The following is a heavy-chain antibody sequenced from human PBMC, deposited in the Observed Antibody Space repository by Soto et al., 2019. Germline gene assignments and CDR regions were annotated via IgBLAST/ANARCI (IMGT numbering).Heavy chain of an antibody. CDR3: AREEYSSGTGYLQP. V-gene: IGHV3-33*01. J-gene: IGHJ1*01. CDR2: IWYDGSNE. Sequence: QVQLVESGGGVVQPGRSLRLSCAASGFTFSSYGMHWVRQAPGKGLECVAVIWYDGSNEYYVDSVKGRITISRDNSKNTLYLQMNSLRAEDTAVYYCAREEYSSGTGYLQPWGQGTLVTVSS. D-gene: IGHD6-19*01. CDR1: GFTFSSYG.